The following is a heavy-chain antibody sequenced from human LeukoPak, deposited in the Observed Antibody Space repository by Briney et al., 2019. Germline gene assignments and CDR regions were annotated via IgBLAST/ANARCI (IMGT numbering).Heavy chain of an antibody. CDR2: IYHSGST. D-gene: IGHD2-2*01. J-gene: IGHJ3*02. CDR1: GGSISSGGYS. V-gene: IGHV4-30-2*05. CDR3: ARGIVVVPAAMRDAFDI. Sequence: PSETLSLTCAVAGGSISSGGYSWSWIRQPPGKGLEWIGSIYHSGSTYYNPSLKSRVTISVDTSKNQFSLKLSSVTAADTAVYYCARGIVVVPAAMRDAFDIWGQGTMVTVSS.